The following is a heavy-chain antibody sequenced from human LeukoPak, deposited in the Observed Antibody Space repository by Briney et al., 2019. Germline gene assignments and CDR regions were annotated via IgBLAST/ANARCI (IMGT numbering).Heavy chain of an antibody. Sequence: PSETLSLTCTVSGGSISSSSYYWGWIRQPPGKGLEWIGSIYYSGSTYYNPSLKSRVTISVDTSKNQFSLKLSSVTAADTAVYYCARDEIVVVPAAASYYYYGMDVWGQGTTVTVSS. J-gene: IGHJ6*02. D-gene: IGHD2-2*01. V-gene: IGHV4-39*07. CDR3: ARDEIVVVPAAASYYYYGMDV. CDR2: IYYSGST. CDR1: GGSISSSSYY.